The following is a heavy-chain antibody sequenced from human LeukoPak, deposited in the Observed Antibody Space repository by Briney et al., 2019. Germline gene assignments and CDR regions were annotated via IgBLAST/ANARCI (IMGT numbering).Heavy chain of an antibody. J-gene: IGHJ3*02. V-gene: IGHV4-59*01. CDR1: GGSISSYY. CDR3: ARGQYGSGSYPPGAFDI. D-gene: IGHD3-10*01. Sequence: SETPSLTCTVSGGSISSYYWSWVRQPPGKGLEWIGYIYYSGSTNYNPSLKSRVTISVDTSKNQFSLKLSSVTAADTAVYYCARGQYGSGSYPPGAFDIWGQGTMVTVSP. CDR2: IYYSGST.